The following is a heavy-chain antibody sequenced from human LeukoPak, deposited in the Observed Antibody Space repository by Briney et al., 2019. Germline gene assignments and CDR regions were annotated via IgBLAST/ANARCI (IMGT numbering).Heavy chain of an antibody. Sequence: GGSLRLSCAASGFAFRIYAMSWVRQAPGKGLEWVSGFTGSGDATDYADSVKGRFTISRDNSKNTLSLQMNNLRAEDTAVYYCAKVYASGWSYFDYWGQGTLVTVSS. V-gene: IGHV3-23*01. CDR1: GFAFRIYA. CDR3: AKVYASGWSYFDY. D-gene: IGHD6-19*01. CDR2: FTGSGDAT. J-gene: IGHJ4*02.